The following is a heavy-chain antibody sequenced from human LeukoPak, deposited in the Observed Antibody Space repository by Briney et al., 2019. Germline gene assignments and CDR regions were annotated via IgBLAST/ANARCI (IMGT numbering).Heavy chain of an antibody. CDR3: TSPHPYSSGWCYYYYGMDV. CDR2: IRSKANSYAT. Sequence: GGSLRLSCAASGFTFSGSAMHWVRQASGKGLEWVGRIRSKANSYATAYAASVKGRFTISRDDSKNTAYLQMNSLKTEDTAVYYCTSPHPYSSGWCYYYYGMDVWGQGTTVTVSS. J-gene: IGHJ6*02. CDR1: GFTFSGSA. V-gene: IGHV3-73*01. D-gene: IGHD6-19*01.